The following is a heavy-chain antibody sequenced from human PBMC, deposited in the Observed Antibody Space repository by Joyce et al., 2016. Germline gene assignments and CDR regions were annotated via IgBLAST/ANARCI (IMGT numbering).Heavy chain of an antibody. D-gene: IGHD3-16*01. CDR2: IKEDGSER. CDR3: GRNGGGIDY. Sequence: EVQLVESGGGLVQHGGSLRLSCAASGFIFSNYWMFWVRQPPGRGLEWVATIKEDGSERSYVDSVKGRFTVSRDSAKNSLYLQMNSLRAEDTAVYYCGRNGGGIDYWGQGTLVTVSS. V-gene: IGHV3-7*01. J-gene: IGHJ4*02. CDR1: GFIFSNYW.